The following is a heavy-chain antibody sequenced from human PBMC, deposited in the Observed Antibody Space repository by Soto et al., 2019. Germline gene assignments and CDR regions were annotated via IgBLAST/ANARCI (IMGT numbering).Heavy chain of an antibody. Sequence: QVQLVESGGGVVQPGRSLRLSCAASRFAFSSYGMHWVRQAPGKGLEWVAIISYDGSNKYYGDSVKGRFTISRDNSKNTLFLQMNSLRAEDTAVYYCANDRVESGTGEIDYWGQGTLVTVSS. V-gene: IGHV3-30*18. CDR1: RFAFSSYG. D-gene: IGHD3-16*01. J-gene: IGHJ4*02. CDR3: ANDRVESGTGEIDY. CDR2: ISYDGSNK.